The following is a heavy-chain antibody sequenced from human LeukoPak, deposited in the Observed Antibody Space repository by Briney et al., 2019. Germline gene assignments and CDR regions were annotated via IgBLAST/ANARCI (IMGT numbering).Heavy chain of an antibody. Sequence: PSETLSLTCTVSGGSISSSSYYWGWIRQPPGKGLEWIGSIYYSGSTYYNPSLKSRVTISVDTSKNQFSLKLSSVTAADTAVYYCASATSYYDILTGYYFGAFDIWGQGTMVTVSS. CDR3: ASATSYYDILTGYYFGAFDI. CDR2: IYYSGST. D-gene: IGHD3-9*01. CDR1: GGSISSSSYY. J-gene: IGHJ3*02. V-gene: IGHV4-39*01.